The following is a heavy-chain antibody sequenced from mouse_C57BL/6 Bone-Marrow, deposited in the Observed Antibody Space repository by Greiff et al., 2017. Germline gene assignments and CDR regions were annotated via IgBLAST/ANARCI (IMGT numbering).Heavy chain of an antibody. Sequence: EVKLMESGGDLVKPGGSLKLSCAASGFTFSSYGMSWVRQTPDKRLEWVATISSGGSYTYYPDSVKGRFTISRDNAKKTLYLQMSSLKSEDTAMYYCARQGYYYGSDWYFDVWGTGTTVTVSS. CDR3: ARQGYYYGSDWYFDV. CDR1: GFTFSSYG. CDR2: ISSGGSYT. J-gene: IGHJ1*03. V-gene: IGHV5-6*01. D-gene: IGHD1-1*01.